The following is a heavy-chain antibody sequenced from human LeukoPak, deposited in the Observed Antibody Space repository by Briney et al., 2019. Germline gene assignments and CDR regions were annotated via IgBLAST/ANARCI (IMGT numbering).Heavy chain of an antibody. CDR2: ISYDGSNK. CDR1: GFTFSSYG. V-gene: IGHV3-30*18. Sequence: GGSLRLSCAASGFTFSSYGMHWVRQAPGKGLEWVAVISYDGSNKYYADSVKGRFTISRDNSKNTLYLQMNSLRAEDTAVYYCAKDPAAHRYYYYYMDVWGKGTTVTVSS. J-gene: IGHJ6*03. D-gene: IGHD6-13*01. CDR3: AKDPAAHRYYYYYMDV.